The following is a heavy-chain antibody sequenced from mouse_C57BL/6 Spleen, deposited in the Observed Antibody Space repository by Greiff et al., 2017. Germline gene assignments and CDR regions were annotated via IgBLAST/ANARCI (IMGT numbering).Heavy chain of an antibody. CDR3: ARGQSLYGSVYFDV. CDR1: GYTFTSYW. D-gene: IGHD1-1*01. CDR2: IHPNSGST. V-gene: IGHV1-64*01. Sequence: QVQLQQSGAELVKPGASVKLSCKASGYTFTSYWMHWVKQRPGQGLEWIGMIHPNSGSTNYTEKFKSKATLTVDKSSSTAYMQLSSRTSEDSAVDYCARGQSLYGSVYFDVWGTGTTVTVSS. J-gene: IGHJ1*03.